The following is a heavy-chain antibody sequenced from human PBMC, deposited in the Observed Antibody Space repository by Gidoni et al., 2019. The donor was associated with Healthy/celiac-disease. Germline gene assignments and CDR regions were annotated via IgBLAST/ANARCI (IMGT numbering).Heavy chain of an antibody. CDR3: ARGIFGLVVTAQH. Sequence: VQLVQSGAEVKKPGASVTVTCKASGYTSTRYDINWVLQDTGQGFEWMGWMNPNSGNTGYAQKFQGRVTMTRNTSISTAYMGLSSMRSEDTAVYYCARGIFGLVVTAQHWGQGTLVTVSS. J-gene: IGHJ1*01. D-gene: IGHD2-21*02. CDR1: GYTSTRYD. CDR2: MNPNSGNT. V-gene: IGHV1-8*01.